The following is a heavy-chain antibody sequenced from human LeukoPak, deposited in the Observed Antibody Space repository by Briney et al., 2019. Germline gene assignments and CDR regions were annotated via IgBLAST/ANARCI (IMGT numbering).Heavy chain of an antibody. CDR3: ARGGTTAMVWYYYYGMDV. J-gene: IGHJ6*02. CDR2: ISSSSTI. Sequence: GGSLRLSCAASGFTFSSYSMNWVRQAPGKGLEWVSYISSSSTIYYADSVKGRFTISRDNAKNSLYLQMNSLRAEDTAVYYCARGGTTAMVWYYYYGMDVWGRGTTVTVSS. CDR1: GFTFSSYS. V-gene: IGHV3-48*01. D-gene: IGHD5-18*01.